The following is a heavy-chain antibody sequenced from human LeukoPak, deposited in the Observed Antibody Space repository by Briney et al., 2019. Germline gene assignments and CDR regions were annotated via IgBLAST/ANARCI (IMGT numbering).Heavy chain of an antibody. CDR1: GFTFSSYS. CDR2: ISYDGSNK. J-gene: IGHJ4*02. D-gene: IGHD3-3*01. V-gene: IGHV3-30*18. CDR3: AKDRDDFWSGYIDY. Sequence: TGGSLRLSCAASGFTFSSYSIHWVRQAPGKGLEWVAVISYDGSNKYYADSVKGRFTISRDNSKNTLYLQMNSLRAEDTAVYYCAKDRDDFWSGYIDYWGQGTLVTVSS.